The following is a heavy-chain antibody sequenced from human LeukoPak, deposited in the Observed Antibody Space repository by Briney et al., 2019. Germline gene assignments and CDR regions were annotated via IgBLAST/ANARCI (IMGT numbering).Heavy chain of an antibody. CDR3: ARHSEPNSNLLWFDP. V-gene: IGHV4-59*08. D-gene: IGHD2/OR15-2a*01. Sequence: KPSETLSLTCTVSGGSISSYYWSWIRQPPGKGLEWIGYIYDNGNTKYNSSLKSRVTISVDTSKNQFSLKLSSVTAADTAVYYCARHSEPNSNLLWFDPWGQGTLVTVSS. J-gene: IGHJ5*02. CDR2: IYDNGNT. CDR1: GGSISSYY.